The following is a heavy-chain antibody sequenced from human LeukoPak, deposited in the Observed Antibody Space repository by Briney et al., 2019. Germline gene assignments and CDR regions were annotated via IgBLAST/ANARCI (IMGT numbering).Heavy chain of an antibody. D-gene: IGHD1-26*01. CDR2: ISYDGSNK. J-gene: IGHJ4*02. V-gene: IGHV3-30-3*01. CDR1: GFTFSSYA. Sequence: PGGSLRLSCAASGFTFSSYAMHWVRQAPGKGLEWVAVISYDGSNKYYADSVKGRFTISRDNSKNTLYLQMNSLRAEDTAVYYCPLAVGATTPNFDYWGQGTLVTVSS. CDR3: PLAVGATTPNFDY.